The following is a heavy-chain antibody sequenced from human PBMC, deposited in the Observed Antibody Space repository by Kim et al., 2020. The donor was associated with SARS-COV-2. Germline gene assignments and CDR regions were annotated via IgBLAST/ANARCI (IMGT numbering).Heavy chain of an antibody. CDR3: ARDQSVEQQLVDFDY. Sequence: SETLSLTCAVSGGSISSSNWWSWVRQPPGKGLEWIGEIYHSGSTNYNPSLKSRVTISVDKSKNQFSLKLSSVTAADTAVYYCARDQSVEQQLVDFDYWGQGTLVTVSS. V-gene: IGHV4-4*02. CDR1: GGSISSSNW. J-gene: IGHJ4*02. D-gene: IGHD6-13*01. CDR2: IYHSGST.